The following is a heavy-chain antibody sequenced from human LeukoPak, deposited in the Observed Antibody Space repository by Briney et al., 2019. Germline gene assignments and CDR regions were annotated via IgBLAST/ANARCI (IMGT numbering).Heavy chain of an antibody. J-gene: IGHJ3*02. Sequence: PGGSLRLSCAASGFTFSSYSMNWVRQAPGKGLEWVSSISSSSSYIYYADSVKGRFTISRDNAKNSLYLQMNSLRAEDTAVYYCARDRGCGGDCYSAFDIRGQGTMVTVSS. CDR2: ISSSSSYI. V-gene: IGHV3-21*01. CDR1: GFTFSSYS. CDR3: ARDRGCGGDCYSAFDI. D-gene: IGHD2-21*02.